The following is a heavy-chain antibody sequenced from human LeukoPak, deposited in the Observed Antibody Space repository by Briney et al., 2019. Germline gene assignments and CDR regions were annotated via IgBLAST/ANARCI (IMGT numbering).Heavy chain of an antibody. CDR2: INPSGGST. D-gene: IGHD3-10*01. CDR1: GYTFTSYY. CDR3: AREDGSGSYYYYYYGMDV. Sequence: ASVEVSCKASGYTFTSYYMHWVRQAPGQGLEWMGIINPSGGSTSYAQKFQGRVTMTRDTSTSTVHMELSSLRSEDTAVYYCAREDGSGSYYYYYYGMDVWGQGTTVTVSS. V-gene: IGHV1-46*01. J-gene: IGHJ6*02.